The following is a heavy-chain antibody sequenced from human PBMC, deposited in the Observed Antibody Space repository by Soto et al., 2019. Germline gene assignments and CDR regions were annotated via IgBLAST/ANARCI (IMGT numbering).Heavy chain of an antibody. V-gene: IGHV4-61*01. D-gene: IGHD4-17*01. J-gene: IGHJ4*02. CDR1: GGSVSSGSYY. CDR2: IYYSGST. Sequence: PSETLSLTCTVSGGSVSSGSYYWSWIRQPPGKGLEGIGYIYYSGSTNYTPSLKSRVTISVDTSQNQFSLKLSSVTAADTAVYYCVRGRRDYGDYALDYWGQGTLGPVSS. CDR3: VRGRRDYGDYALDY.